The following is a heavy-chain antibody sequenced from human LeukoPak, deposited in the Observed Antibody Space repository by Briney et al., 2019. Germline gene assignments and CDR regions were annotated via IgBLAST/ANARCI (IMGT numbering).Heavy chain of an antibody. Sequence: ASVKVSCRASGYTFTGYYIHWVRQAPRQGLEWMGIINPSGGSTSYAQKFHGRVTMTRDTSTSTVYMELSSLRSEDTAVYYCARDGQVVPAAYNWFDPWGQGTLVTVSS. D-gene: IGHD2-2*01. CDR3: ARDGQVVPAAYNWFDP. CDR1: GYTFTGYY. J-gene: IGHJ5*02. V-gene: IGHV1-46*01. CDR2: INPSGGST.